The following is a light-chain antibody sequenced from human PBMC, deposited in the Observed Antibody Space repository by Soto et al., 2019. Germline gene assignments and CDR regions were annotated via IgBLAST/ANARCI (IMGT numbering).Light chain of an antibody. CDR1: SSDVGGYNY. J-gene: IGLJ1*01. Sequence: QSVLTQPASVSGSPGQSITISCTGTSSDVGGYNYVSWYQHHQGKAPKLMIYEVSNRPSGVSNRFSGSKSVNAASLTNSGLQAEDEADYYCSSYTSSSTYVFGTGTKVSVL. V-gene: IGLV2-14*01. CDR3: SSYTSSSTYV. CDR2: EVS.